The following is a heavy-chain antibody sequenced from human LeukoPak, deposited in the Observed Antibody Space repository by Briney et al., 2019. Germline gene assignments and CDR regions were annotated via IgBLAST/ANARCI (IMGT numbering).Heavy chain of an antibody. Sequence: GGSLRLSCAASGFTFSSYGMHWVRQAPGKGLEWVAFIRCDGSNKYYADSVKGRFTISRDNSKNTLYLQMNSLRAEDTAVYYCAKIGVGIVVVPAAMRADYWGQGTLVTVSS. CDR2: IRCDGSNK. CDR3: AKIGVGIVVVPAAMRADY. V-gene: IGHV3-30*02. CDR1: GFTFSSYG. D-gene: IGHD2-2*01. J-gene: IGHJ4*02.